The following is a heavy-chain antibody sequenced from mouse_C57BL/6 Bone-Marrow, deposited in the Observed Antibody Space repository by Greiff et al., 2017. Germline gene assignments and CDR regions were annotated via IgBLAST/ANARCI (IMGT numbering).Heavy chain of an antibody. CDR3: ARGSKVAY. V-gene: IGHV1-42*01. J-gene: IGHJ3*01. Sequence: EVKLQQSGPELVKPGASVKISCKASGYSFTGYYMNWVKQSPEKSLEWIGEINPSTGGTTYNQKFKAKATLTVDKSSSTAYMQLKSLTSEDSAVYYCARGSKVAYWGQGTLVTVSA. CDR2: INPSTGGT. D-gene: IGHD2-5*01. CDR1: GYSFTGYY.